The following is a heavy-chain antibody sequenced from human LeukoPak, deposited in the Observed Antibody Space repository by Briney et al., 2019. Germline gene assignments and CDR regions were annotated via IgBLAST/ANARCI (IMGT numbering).Heavy chain of an antibody. D-gene: IGHD6-6*01. Sequence: GASVNVSCKASGYIFTGYYMHWVRQAPGQGLEWMGWINPNSGGTDYAQKFQGRVTMTRDTSISTAYLQWSSLKASDTATYYCARHSREYSSSARLYYDYWGQGTLVTVSS. CDR1: GYIFTGYY. CDR3: ARHSREYSSSARLYYDY. CDR2: INPNSGGT. J-gene: IGHJ4*02. V-gene: IGHV1-2*02.